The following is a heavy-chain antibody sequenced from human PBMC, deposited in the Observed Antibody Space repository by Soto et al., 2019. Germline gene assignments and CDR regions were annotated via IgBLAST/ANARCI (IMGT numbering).Heavy chain of an antibody. CDR3: ARLISNWYFDI. CDR2: TFYNENS. CDR1: GGSVRSYIYY. J-gene: IGHJ2*01. V-gene: IGHV4-39*01. Sequence: QLQLQESGPGLVRPSETLSLTCSVSGGSVRSYIYYWGWIRQPPGKGLEWIGNTFYNENSNYNSSLKSRVALFVDTAKNQFSLRLSSVTAADTGVSYCARLISNWYFDIWGRGTLVTVSS.